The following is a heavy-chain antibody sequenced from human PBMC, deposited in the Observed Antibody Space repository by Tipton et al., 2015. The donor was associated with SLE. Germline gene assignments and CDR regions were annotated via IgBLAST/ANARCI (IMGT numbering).Heavy chain of an antibody. V-gene: IGHV4-34*01. CDR1: GGSFSGYY. D-gene: IGHD3-10*01. CDR2: INHSGST. Sequence: TLSLTCAVYGGSFSGYYWSWIRQPPGKGLEWIGEINHSGSTNYNPSLKSRVTISVDTSKNQFSLKLSSVTAADTAVYYCARVNKWFGEVLDYYGMDVWGQGTKVTVSS. J-gene: IGHJ6*02. CDR3: ARVNKWFGEVLDYYGMDV.